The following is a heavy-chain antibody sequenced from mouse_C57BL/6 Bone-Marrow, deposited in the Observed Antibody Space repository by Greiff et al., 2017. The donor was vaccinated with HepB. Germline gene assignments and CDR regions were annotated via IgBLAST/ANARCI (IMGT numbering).Heavy chain of an antibody. J-gene: IGHJ2*01. CDR1: GYTFTDYY. Sequence: QVQLQQSGPELVKPGASVKISCKASGYTFTDYYINWVKQRPGQGLEWIGWIFPGSGSTYYNGKFKGKATLTVDKSSSTAYMLLSSLTSEDSAVYFCAKAFYYYGPYFDYWGQGTTLTVSS. V-gene: IGHV1-75*01. CDR3: AKAFYYYGPYFDY. D-gene: IGHD1-1*01. CDR2: IFPGSGST.